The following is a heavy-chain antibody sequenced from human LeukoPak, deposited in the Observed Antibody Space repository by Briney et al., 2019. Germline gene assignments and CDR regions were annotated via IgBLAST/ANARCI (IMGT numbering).Heavy chain of an antibody. CDR2: IYYSGST. V-gene: IGHV4-61*01. Sequence: SETLSLTCTVSGYSISSGYYWSWIRQPPGKGLEWIGYIYYSGSTNYNPSLKSRVTISVDTSKNQFPLKLSSVTAADTAVYYCARVLWFGEIDAFDIWGQGTMVTVSS. CDR1: GYSISSGYY. J-gene: IGHJ3*02. CDR3: ARVLWFGEIDAFDI. D-gene: IGHD3-10*01.